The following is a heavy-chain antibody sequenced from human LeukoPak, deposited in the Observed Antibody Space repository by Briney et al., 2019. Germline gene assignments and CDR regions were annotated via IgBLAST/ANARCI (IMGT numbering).Heavy chain of an antibody. J-gene: IGHJ5*02. D-gene: IGHD6-13*01. V-gene: IGHV4-39*01. Sequence: PSETLSLTCTVSGGSISSSSYYWGWIRQPPGKGLEWIGSIYYSGSTYYNPSLKSRVTISVDTSKNQFSLKLSSVTAADTAVYYCAGHPRTIAAAGTCWFDPWGQGTLVTVSS. CDR3: AGHPRTIAAAGTCWFDP. CDR2: IYYSGST. CDR1: GGSISSSSYY.